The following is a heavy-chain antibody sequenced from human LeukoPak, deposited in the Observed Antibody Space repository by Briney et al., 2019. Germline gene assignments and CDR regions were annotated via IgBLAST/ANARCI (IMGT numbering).Heavy chain of an antibody. J-gene: IGHJ4*02. CDR2: ISWKSGTI. CDR1: GFTFDDYA. V-gene: IGHV3-9*01. Sequence: PGGSLRLSCAASGFTFDDYAMHWVRQAPGKGLEWVSGISWKSGTIGYADSVKGRFTISRDNAKNSLYLQMNSLRTEDTALYYCAKDYTFAGYSSGLDYWGQGTLVTVSS. D-gene: IGHD6-19*01. CDR3: AKDYTFAGYSSGLDY.